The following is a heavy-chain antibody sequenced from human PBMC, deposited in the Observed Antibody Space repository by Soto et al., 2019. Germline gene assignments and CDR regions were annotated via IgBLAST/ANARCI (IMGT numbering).Heavy chain of an antibody. V-gene: IGHV4-31*03. CDR2: IYYSGST. D-gene: IGHD4-17*01. CDR1: GGSISSGGYY. Sequence: PSETLSLTCTVSGGSISSGGYYWSWIRQHPGKGLEWIGYIYYSGSTYYNPSLKSRVTISVDTSKNQFSLKLSSVTAADTAVYYCARALFVDYGDPEPFDYWGQGTLVTVSS. CDR3: ARALFVDYGDPEPFDY. J-gene: IGHJ4*02.